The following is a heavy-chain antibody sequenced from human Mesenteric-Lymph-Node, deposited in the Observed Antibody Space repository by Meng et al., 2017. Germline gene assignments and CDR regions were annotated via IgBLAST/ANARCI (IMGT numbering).Heavy chain of an antibody. Sequence: ASVKVSCKASGYTFTDYYMLWVRQAPGQGLEWMGWINPNSGGTNYAPKSQGRVTMTRDTSISTAYMELSSQKPDDPAVYYCAREMAGYIVVVPAAMRGWFDPWGQGTLVTVSS. CDR3: AREMAGYIVVVPAAMRGWFDP. V-gene: IGHV1-2*02. J-gene: IGHJ5*02. CDR2: INPNSGGT. D-gene: IGHD2-2*01. CDR1: GYTFTDYY.